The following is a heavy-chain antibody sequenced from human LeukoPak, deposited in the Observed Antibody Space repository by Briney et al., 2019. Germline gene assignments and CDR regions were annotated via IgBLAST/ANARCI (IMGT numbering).Heavy chain of an antibody. J-gene: IGHJ1*01. D-gene: IGHD4-23*01. CDR1: GGSFSGYY. V-gene: IGHV4-34*01. CDR2: INHSGST. Sequence: PSETLSLTCAVYGGSFSGYYWSWIRQPPGKGLEWIGEINHSGSTNYNPSLKSRVTISVDTSKNQFSLKLSSVTAADTAVYYCARGDLYGGKNTEYFQHWGQGTLVTVSS. CDR3: ARGDLYGGKNTEYFQH.